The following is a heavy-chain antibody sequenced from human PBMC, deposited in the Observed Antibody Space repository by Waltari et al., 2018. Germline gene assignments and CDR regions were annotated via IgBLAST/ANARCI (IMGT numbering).Heavy chain of an antibody. CDR3: ARRGSSGYYYFDY. CDR2: IIPIFGTA. Sequence: QVQLLRSGAEGKKPGSWVKFSCRAPGGTFSSYAIGWVGQAPGQGLEWMGGIIPIFGTANYAQKFQGRVTITTDESTSTAYMELSSLRSEDTAVYYCARRGSSGYYYFDYWGQGTLVTVSS. D-gene: IGHD3-22*01. CDR1: GGTFSSYA. J-gene: IGHJ4*02. V-gene: IGHV1-69*05.